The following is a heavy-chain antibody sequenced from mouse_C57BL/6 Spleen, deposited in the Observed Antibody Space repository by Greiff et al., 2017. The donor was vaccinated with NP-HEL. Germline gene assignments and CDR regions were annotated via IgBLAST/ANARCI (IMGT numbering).Heavy chain of an antibody. CDR2: IDPSDSYT. V-gene: IGHV1-50*01. CDR3: ARKSNYVGGYAMDY. D-gene: IGHD2-5*01. J-gene: IGHJ4*01. Sequence: VQLQQPGAELVKPGASVKLSCKASGYTFTSYWMQWVKQRPGQGLEWIGEIDPSDSYTNYNQKFKGKATLTVDTSSSTAYMQLSSLTSEDSAVYYCARKSNYVGGYAMDYWGQGTSVTVSS. CDR1: GYTFTSYW.